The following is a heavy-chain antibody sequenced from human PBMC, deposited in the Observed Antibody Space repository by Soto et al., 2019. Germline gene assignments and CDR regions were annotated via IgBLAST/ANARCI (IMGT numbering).Heavy chain of an antibody. CDR2: IIPIFGTA. J-gene: IGHJ5*02. V-gene: IGHV1-69*13. D-gene: IGHD2-15*01. CDR1: GGTFSSYA. CDR3: ARDMNIVVVVAAGARYNWFDP. Sequence: SVKVSCKASGGTFSSYAISWVRQAPGQGNEWMGGIIPIFGTANYAQKFQGRVTITADESTSTAYMELSSLRSEDTAVYYCARDMNIVVVVAAGARYNWFDPWGQGTLVTVSS.